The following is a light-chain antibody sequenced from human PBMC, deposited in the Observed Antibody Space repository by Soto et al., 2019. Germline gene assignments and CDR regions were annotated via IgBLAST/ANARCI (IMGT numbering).Light chain of an antibody. J-gene: IGKJ5*01. CDR2: GTS. CDR1: QSVGSSY. V-gene: IGKV3D-20*02. CDR3: QQRSNWIT. Sequence: EVVLTQSPGTLSLSPGERATLSCRASQSVGSSYLAWYQQKPGQAPRVLIYGTSSRATGIPDRFSGSGSGTDFTLTISSLEPEDFAVYYCQQRSNWITFGQGTRLEIK.